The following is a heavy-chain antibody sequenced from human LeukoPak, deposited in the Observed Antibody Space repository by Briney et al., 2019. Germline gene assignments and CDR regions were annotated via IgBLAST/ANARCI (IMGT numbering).Heavy chain of an antibody. Sequence: ASVKVSCKASGYTFTSYYMHWVRQAPGQGLEWMGIINPSGGSTSYAQKFQGRVTMTRDTSTSTVYMELSSLRSEDTAVYYCAREGPLGCGGDCYTLYYFDYWGQGTLVTVSS. CDR3: AREGPLGCGGDCYTLYYFDY. CDR1: GYTFTSYY. V-gene: IGHV1-46*01. D-gene: IGHD2-21*02. CDR2: INPSGGST. J-gene: IGHJ4*02.